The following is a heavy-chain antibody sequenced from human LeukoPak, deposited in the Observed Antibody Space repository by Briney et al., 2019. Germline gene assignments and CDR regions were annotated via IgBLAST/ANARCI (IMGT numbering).Heavy chain of an antibody. CDR3: ARDHNYAFDN. CDR1: GFPFSDYS. J-gene: IGHJ4*02. Sequence: GGSLRLSCTTSGFPFSDYSMNWVRQAPGKGLEWISYIGISSGNTKYADSVRGRFTISADNAKNSLYLQMNSLRVEDTAVYYCARDHNYAFDNWGQGTLVSVSS. D-gene: IGHD1-1*01. CDR2: IGISSGNT. V-gene: IGHV3-48*04.